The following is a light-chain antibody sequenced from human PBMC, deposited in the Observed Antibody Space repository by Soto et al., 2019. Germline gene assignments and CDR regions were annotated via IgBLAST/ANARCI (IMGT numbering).Light chain of an antibody. J-gene: IGKJ2*01. V-gene: IGKV3-15*01. Sequence: EMVMTQSPATLSVSPGERATLSCRASQNLSRNLAWYQQQPGQAPRLLIFYASTMSTGIPARFSGSGSGTDFTLTISSLQSEDFAVYSCQQYDKWPHTFRQGTKLEIK. CDR2: YAS. CDR3: QQYDKWPHT. CDR1: QNLSRN.